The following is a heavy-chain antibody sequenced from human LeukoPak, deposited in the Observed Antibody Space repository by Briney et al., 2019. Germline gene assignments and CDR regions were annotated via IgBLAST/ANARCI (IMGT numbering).Heavy chain of an antibody. V-gene: IGHV5-51*01. CDR2: IYPGDSDT. CDR1: GYSFTSYW. D-gene: IGHD6-13*01. CDR3: ARLGSSWLTGGLFDY. J-gene: IGHJ4*02. Sequence: GGSLKISCKGAGYSFTSYWIGWVRPMPGKGLEWMGIIYPGDSDTRYSPSFQGQVTISGDKSTSTAYRQWSRLKASDTAMYYCARLGSSWLTGGLFDYWGQGTLVTVSS.